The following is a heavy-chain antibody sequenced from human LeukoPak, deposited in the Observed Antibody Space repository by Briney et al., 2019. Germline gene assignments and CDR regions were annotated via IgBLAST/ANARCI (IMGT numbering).Heavy chain of an antibody. CDR1: GFTFSSYG. CDR2: IRHDGSNK. Sequence: GGTLRLSCAASGFTFSSYGMHWVRQAPGKGLDWVAFIRHDGSNKYYADSVKGRFTISRDNAKNSLYLQMDSLRVEDTAEYYCARDPYSGNYGAYYYYMDVWGKGTTVTVSS. D-gene: IGHD1-26*01. V-gene: IGHV3-30*02. J-gene: IGHJ6*03. CDR3: ARDPYSGNYGAYYYYMDV.